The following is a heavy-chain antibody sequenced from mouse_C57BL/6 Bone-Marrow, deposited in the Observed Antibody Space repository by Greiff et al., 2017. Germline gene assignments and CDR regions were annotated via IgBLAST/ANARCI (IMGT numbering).Heavy chain of an antibody. CDR1: GYTFTSYW. CDR3: ARGRFRFAY. J-gene: IGHJ3*01. CDR2: INPSSGYT. Sequence: VKVVESGAELAKPGASVKLSCKASGYTFTSYWMHWVKQRPGQGLELIGYINPSSGYTKYNQKFKDKATLTADKSSSTAYMQLSSLTYEDSAVYCCARGRFRFAYWGQGTLVTVSA. V-gene: IGHV1-7*01.